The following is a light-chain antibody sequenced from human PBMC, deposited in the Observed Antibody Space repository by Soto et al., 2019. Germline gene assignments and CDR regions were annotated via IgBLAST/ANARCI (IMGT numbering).Light chain of an antibody. CDR1: ATNVGTYNL. CDR2: DTS. V-gene: IGLV2-23*02. CDR3: CSYAGSSTFV. Sequence: QSVLTQPASVSGSRGKSITFSCTGSATNVGTYNLVSWYQQHPGRAPKLIIYDTSKRPSGVSDRFSGSGSGYTASLTISGLQADDEADYFCCSYAGSSTFVFGPGTKVTVL. J-gene: IGLJ1*01.